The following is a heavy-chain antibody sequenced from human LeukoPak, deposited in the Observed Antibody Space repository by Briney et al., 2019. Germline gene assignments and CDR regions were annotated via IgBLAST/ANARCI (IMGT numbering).Heavy chain of an antibody. CDR1: GSTFSSYA. CDR3: ARDAVTRGRFDP. D-gene: IGHD4-17*01. V-gene: IGHV1-69*06. J-gene: IGHJ5*02. CDR2: IIPIFGTA. Sequence: ASVKVSCKASGSTFSSYAISWVRQAPGQGLEWMEGIIPIFGTANYAQKFQGRVTITADKSTSTAYMELSSLRSEGTAVYYCARDAVTRGRFDPWGQGTLVTVSS.